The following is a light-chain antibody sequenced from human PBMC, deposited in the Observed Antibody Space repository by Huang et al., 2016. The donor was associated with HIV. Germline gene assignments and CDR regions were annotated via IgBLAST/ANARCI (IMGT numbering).Light chain of an antibody. Sequence: EILLTQSPDTLSLSPGERATLSCRASQSVNNNYLAWYQQKPGQAPRRLIDRASTRATGIPDRFSGSGSGTDFTLTISRLEPDDFAVYYCQQFGSSPPYSFGQGTKLEIK. V-gene: IGKV3-20*01. CDR1: QSVNNNY. CDR2: RAS. J-gene: IGKJ2*03. CDR3: QQFGSSPPYS.